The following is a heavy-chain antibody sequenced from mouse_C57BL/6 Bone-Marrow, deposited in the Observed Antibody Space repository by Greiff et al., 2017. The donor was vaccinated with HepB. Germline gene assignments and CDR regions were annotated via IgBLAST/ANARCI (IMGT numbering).Heavy chain of an antibody. D-gene: IGHD2-3*01. CDR1: GYTFTSYW. Sequence: VQLQQSGAELAKPGASVKLSCKASGYTFTSYWMHWVKQRPGQGLEWIGYINPSSGYTKYNQKFKDKATLTADKSSSTAYMQLSSLTYEDSAVYYCARGWLLPVQAMDYWGQGTSVTVSS. J-gene: IGHJ4*01. CDR3: ARGWLLPVQAMDY. V-gene: IGHV1-7*01. CDR2: INPSSGYT.